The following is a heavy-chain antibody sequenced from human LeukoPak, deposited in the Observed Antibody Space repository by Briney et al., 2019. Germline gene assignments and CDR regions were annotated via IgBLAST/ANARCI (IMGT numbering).Heavy chain of an antibody. CDR1: GLTFSKSW. CDR3: ATYTNWVAGDV. CDR2: IKEDGSEK. D-gene: IGHD1-1*01. Sequence: GGSLRLSGAASGLTFSKSWMSWVRQAPGQGLEWVAAIKEDGSEKDYVDSVKGRFTISRDNAKNSLYLQMNSLRAEDTAVYYCATYTNWVAGDVWGQGTSVSVSS. J-gene: IGHJ6*02. V-gene: IGHV3-7*01.